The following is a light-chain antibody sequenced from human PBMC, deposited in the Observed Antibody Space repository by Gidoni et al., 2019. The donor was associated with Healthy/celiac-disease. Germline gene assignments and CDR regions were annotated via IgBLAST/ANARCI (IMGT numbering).Light chain of an antibody. J-gene: IGKJ2*01. CDR2: GAS. V-gene: IGKV3-20*01. CDR1: QSVSSSY. Sequence: EIVLTQSPATLPLSPGERATLSCRASQSVSSSYLAWYQQKPGQAPRLLIYGASSRATGLPDRFSGSGSGTDFTLTISRLEPEDFAVYYCQQYGSSPRTFGQGTKLEIK. CDR3: QQYGSSPRT.